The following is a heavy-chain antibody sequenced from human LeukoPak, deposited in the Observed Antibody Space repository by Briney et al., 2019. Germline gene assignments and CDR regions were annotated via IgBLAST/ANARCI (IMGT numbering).Heavy chain of an antibody. D-gene: IGHD2-21*01. J-gene: IGHJ4*02. V-gene: IGHV3-23*01. CDR2: IIGNGGSA. CDR3: AKIVGIRHC. Sequence: GGSLRLSCSASGFTFSSFALSWVRQAPGKGLEWVSGIIGNGGSAYYADSVKGRFTISRDNSKNTLYLQMNNLRAEDTAVYYCAKIVGIRHCWGQGTLVTVSS. CDR1: GFTFSSFA.